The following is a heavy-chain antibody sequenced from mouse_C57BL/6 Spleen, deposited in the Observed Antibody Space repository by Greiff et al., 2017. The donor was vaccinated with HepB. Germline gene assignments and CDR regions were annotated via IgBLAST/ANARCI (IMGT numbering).Heavy chain of an antibody. CDR3: AREELTRRYFDV. D-gene: IGHD1-1*01. J-gene: IGHJ1*03. CDR2: IYPGDGDT. CDR1: GYAFSSYW. Sequence: QVQLQQSGAELVKPGASVKISCKASGYAFSSYWMNWVKQRPGKGLEWIGQIYPGDGDTNYNGKFKGKATLTADKSSSTAYMQLSSLTSEDSAVYFCAREELTRRYFDVWGTGTTVTVSS. V-gene: IGHV1-80*01.